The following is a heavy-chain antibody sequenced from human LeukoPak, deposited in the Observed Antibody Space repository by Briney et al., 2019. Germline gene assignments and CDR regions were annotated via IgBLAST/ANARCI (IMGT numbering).Heavy chain of an antibody. Sequence: GGSLRLSCAASGFTFSNYAMYWVRQAPGKGLKYVAVISYDGSNKYHADSVRGRFTISRDNSKNTLYLQMNSLRAEDTAVYYCARAYCSGGTCYSATDWGQGTLVTVSS. J-gene: IGHJ4*02. V-gene: IGHV3-30*04. D-gene: IGHD2-15*01. CDR1: GFTFSNYA. CDR3: ARAYCSGGTCYSATD. CDR2: ISYDGSNK.